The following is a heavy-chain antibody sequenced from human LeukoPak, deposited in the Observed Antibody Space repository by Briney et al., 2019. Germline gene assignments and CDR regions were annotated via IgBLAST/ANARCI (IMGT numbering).Heavy chain of an antibody. J-gene: IGHJ4*02. D-gene: IGHD2-21*02. CDR3: AREHIVVVTAIFDY. V-gene: IGHV4-59*12. CDR1: GGSISSYY. CDR2: IYYSGST. Sequence: SSETLSLTCTVSGGSISSYYWSWIRQPPGKGLEWIGYIYYSGSTNYNPSLKSRVTISVDTSKNQFSLKLSSVTAADTAVYYCAREHIVVVTAIFDYWGQGTLVTVSS.